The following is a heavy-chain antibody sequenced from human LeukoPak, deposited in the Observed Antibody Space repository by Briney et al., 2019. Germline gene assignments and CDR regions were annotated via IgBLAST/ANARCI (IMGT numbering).Heavy chain of an antibody. V-gene: IGHV4-59*01. CDR1: GGSISSYD. CDR2: VYYSGNT. D-gene: IGHD2-15*01. J-gene: IGHJ4*02. Sequence: PSETLSLTCTVSGGSISSYDWSWIRQAAGKGLEWIGYVYYSGNTNYNPSLKSRVTISVDTLKNQFSLKMSSVTAADTATYYCARGVVAATGYDYWGQGTLVTVSS. CDR3: ARGVVAATGYDY.